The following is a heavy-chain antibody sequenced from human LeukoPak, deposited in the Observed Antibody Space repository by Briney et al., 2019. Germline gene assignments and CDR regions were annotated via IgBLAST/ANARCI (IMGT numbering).Heavy chain of an antibody. CDR2: IKEDGSDK. CDR3: AKGGHFNFDY. J-gene: IGHJ4*02. D-gene: IGHD5-12*01. V-gene: IGHV3-7*01. Sequence: WXXXAXXXGLEWVASIKEDGSDKYYVDSVKGRFSISRDNAKNSLYLQMNSLRTEDTAVYYCAKGGHFNFDYWGQGTLVTVSS.